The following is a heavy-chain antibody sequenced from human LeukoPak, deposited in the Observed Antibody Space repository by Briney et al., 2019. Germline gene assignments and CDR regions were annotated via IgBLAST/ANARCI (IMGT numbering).Heavy chain of an antibody. CDR2: ISGSGGNT. J-gene: IGHJ5*02. Sequence: GGSLRLSCAASGFTFSSYSMSWVRQAPGKGLEWVSAISGSGGNTYYADSVKGRFTISRDNSKNTLYLQMNSLRAEDTAVYYCAKETYGSGSYSNNWFDPWAREPWSPSPQ. CDR1: GFTFSSYS. CDR3: AKETYGSGSYSNNWFDP. V-gene: IGHV3-23*01. D-gene: IGHD3-10*01.